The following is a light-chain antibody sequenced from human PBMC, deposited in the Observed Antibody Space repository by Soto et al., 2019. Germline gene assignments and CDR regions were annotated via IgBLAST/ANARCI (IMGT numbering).Light chain of an antibody. Sequence: EIVMTQSPATLSVSPGERATLSYRASQSVRTKLAWFQQKPGQAPSLLIYGVSTRATGVPVRFSGSGSGTEFTLTINSLQSEDFAVYYCQQYNNWPHTFGQGTKLEIK. V-gene: IGKV3-15*01. CDR3: QQYNNWPHT. J-gene: IGKJ2*01. CDR2: GVS. CDR1: QSVRTK.